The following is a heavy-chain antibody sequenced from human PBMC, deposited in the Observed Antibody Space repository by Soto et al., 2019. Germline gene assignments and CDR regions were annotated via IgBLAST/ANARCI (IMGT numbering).Heavy chain of an antibody. CDR1: GFTFSSYA. Sequence: GGSLRLSCAASGFTFSSYAMSWVRQAPGKGLEWVSAISGSGGSTYYADSVKGRFTNSRDNSKNTLYLQMNSLRAEDTAVYYCAKTPHYDFWSGYYQAYYYMDVWGKGTTVTVSS. J-gene: IGHJ6*03. CDR3: AKTPHYDFWSGYYQAYYYMDV. CDR2: ISGSGGST. V-gene: IGHV3-23*01. D-gene: IGHD3-3*01.